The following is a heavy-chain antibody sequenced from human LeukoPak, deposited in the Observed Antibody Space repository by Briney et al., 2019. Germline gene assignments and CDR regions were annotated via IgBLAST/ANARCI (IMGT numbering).Heavy chain of an antibody. V-gene: IGHV3-30*02. D-gene: IGHD2-8*01. CDR2: IWYGGSNK. CDR3: AKGAVWCTNGVCSDYFDY. CDR1: GFTFSSYW. J-gene: IGHJ4*02. Sequence: GGSLRLSCAASGFTFSSYWMSWVRQAPGKGLEWVAVIWYGGSNKYYADSVKGRFTISRDNSKNTLYLQMNSLRAEDTAVYYCAKGAVWCTNGVCSDYFDYWGQGTLVTVSS.